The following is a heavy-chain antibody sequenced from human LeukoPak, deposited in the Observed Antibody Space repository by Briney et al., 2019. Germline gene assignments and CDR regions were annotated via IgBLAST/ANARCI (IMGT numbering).Heavy chain of an antibody. CDR2: FDPEDGET. CDR3: ARGRGGRWYFDY. Sequence: GASVKVSCKVSGKTLIELSMHWVRQAPGKGLEWMGGFDPEDGETIYGEKFQGRITMTEDTSTDTAYMELSSLGSEDTAVYYCARGRGGRWYFDYWGQGTLVTVSS. CDR1: GKTLIELS. V-gene: IGHV1-24*01. J-gene: IGHJ4*02. D-gene: IGHD3-16*02.